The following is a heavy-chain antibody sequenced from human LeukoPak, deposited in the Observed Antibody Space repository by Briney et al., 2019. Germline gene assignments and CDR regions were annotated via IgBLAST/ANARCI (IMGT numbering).Heavy chain of an antibody. J-gene: IGHJ4*02. V-gene: IGHV1-18*01. CDR1: GYTFTSYG. CDR2: ISAYNGDT. D-gene: IGHD6-19*01. CDR3: ARVRSSSGWYPADY. Sequence: ASVKVSCKASGYTFTSYGISWVRQAPGQGLEWMGRISAYNGDTHYAQKLQGRVTVTTDTSTSTAYMEVRSLRSDDTAVYYCARVRSSSGWYPADYWGQGTLVTVSS.